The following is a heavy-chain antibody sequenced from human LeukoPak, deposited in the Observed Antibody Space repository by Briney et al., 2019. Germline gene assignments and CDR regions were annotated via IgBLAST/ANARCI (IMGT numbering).Heavy chain of an antibody. CDR2: ISAYNGNT. V-gene: IGHV1-18*01. CDR1: GYTFTSYG. CDR3: ARGITMVRGVMPYYYYYMDV. Sequence: ASVKVSCKASGYTFTSYGISWVRQAPGQGLEWMGWISAYNGNTNYAQKLQGRVTMTTDTSTSTAYMELRSLRSDDTAVYYCARGITMVRGVMPYYYYYMDVWGKGTTVTISS. D-gene: IGHD3-10*01. J-gene: IGHJ6*03.